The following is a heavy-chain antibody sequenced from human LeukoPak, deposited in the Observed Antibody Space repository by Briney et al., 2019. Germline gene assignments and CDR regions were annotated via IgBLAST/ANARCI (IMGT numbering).Heavy chain of an antibody. CDR2: IRSKAYGGTT. D-gene: IGHD4-11*01. V-gene: IGHV3-49*03. CDR1: GFTFGDYA. CDR3: TRVFDDYSNPFDY. Sequence: PGGSLRLSCTASGFTFGDYAMSWFRQAPGKGLEWVGFIRSKAYGGTTEYAASVKGRFTISRDDSKSIAYLQMNSLKTEDTAVYYCTRVFDDYSNPFDYWGQGTLVTVSS. J-gene: IGHJ4*02.